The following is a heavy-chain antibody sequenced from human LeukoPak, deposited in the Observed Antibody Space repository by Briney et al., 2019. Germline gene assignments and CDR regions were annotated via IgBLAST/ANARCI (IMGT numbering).Heavy chain of an antibody. V-gene: IGHV4-34*01. CDR3: ARGLHTRYGSGSYYRPTRYYFDY. J-gene: IGHJ4*02. Sequence: SETLSLTCAVYGGSFSGDYWSWIRQPPGKGLEWIGEINHSGSTNYNPSLKSRVTISVDTSKNQFSLKLSSVTAADTAVYYCARGLHTRYGSGSYYRPTRYYFDYWGQGTLVTVSS. CDR1: GGSFSGDY. CDR2: INHSGST. D-gene: IGHD3-10*01.